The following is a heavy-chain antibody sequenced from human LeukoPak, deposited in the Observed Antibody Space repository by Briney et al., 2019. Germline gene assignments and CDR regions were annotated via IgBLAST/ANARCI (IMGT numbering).Heavy chain of an antibody. D-gene: IGHD3-3*01. CDR2: ISSSSSYI. Sequence: GGSLRLSCAASGFTFSSYSMNWVRQAPGKGLEWVSSISSSSSYIYYADSVKGRFTISRDNAKNSLYLQMSSLRAEDTAVYYCATDRGWRTSGYYLYYFEYWGQGTLVTFSS. CDR3: ATDRGWRTSGYYLYYFEY. CDR1: GFTFSSYS. V-gene: IGHV3-21*01. J-gene: IGHJ4*02.